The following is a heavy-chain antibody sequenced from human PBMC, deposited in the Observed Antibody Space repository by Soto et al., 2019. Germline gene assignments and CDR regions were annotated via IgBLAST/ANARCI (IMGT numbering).Heavy chain of an antibody. V-gene: IGHV4-59*01. CDR3: ARETAYYYDSVNAFDI. J-gene: IGHJ3*02. CDR1: GGSISSYY. Sequence: PSETLSLTCTVSGGSISSYYWSWIRQPPGKGLEWIGYIYYSGSTNYNPSLKSRVTISVDTSKNQFSLKLSSVTAADTAVYYCARETAYYYDSVNAFDIWGQGTMVTVSS. CDR2: IYYSGST. D-gene: IGHD3-22*01.